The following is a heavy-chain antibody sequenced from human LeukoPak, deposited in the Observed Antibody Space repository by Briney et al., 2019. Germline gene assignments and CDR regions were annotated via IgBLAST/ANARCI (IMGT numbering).Heavy chain of an antibody. J-gene: IGHJ1*01. Sequence: GGSLRLSCAASGFTFDDYAMHWVRQAPGKGLEWVSAISGSGGSAYYADSVKGRFTISRDNSKNTLYLQMNSLRAEDTAVYYCAKDRRHSIVGATGYFQHWGESTLVTVSS. V-gene: IGHV3-23*01. CDR3: AKDRRHSIVGATGYFQH. CDR1: GFTFDDYA. D-gene: IGHD1-26*01. CDR2: ISGSGGSA.